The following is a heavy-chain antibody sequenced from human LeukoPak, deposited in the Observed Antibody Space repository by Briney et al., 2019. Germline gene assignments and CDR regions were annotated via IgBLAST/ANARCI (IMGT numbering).Heavy chain of an antibody. V-gene: IGHV3-7*01. D-gene: IGHD6-19*01. CDR1: GFTFSNYW. J-gene: IGHJ4*02. CDR3: ARADFLLAVAGDFDY. Sequence: PGGSLRLSCAASGFTFSNYWMTWVRQAPGKGLEWVANIKQDGSETYYVDSVKGRFTISRDNAKNSLYLQLNSLRAEDTAMYYRARADFLLAVAGDFDYWGQGTLVTVSS. CDR2: IKQDGSET.